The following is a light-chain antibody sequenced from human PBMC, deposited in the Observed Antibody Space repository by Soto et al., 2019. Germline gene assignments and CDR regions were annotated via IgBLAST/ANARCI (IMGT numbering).Light chain of an antibody. CDR2: GVT. CDR1: GSHVGGYNY. CDR3: SSYTSSSTLV. J-gene: IGLJ1*01. Sequence: QSVLTQPASVSGSPRQSITISCTGTGSHVGGYNYVSWYQQHPGKAPKLMIYGVTNRPSGVSNRFSGSKSGNTASLTISGLQAEDEADYYCSSYTSSSTLVFGTGTKVTVL. V-gene: IGLV2-14*01.